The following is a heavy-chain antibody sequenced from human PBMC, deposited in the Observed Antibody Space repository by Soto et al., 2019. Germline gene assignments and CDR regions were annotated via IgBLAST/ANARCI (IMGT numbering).Heavy chain of an antibody. V-gene: IGHV3-23*01. Sequence: EVQLLESGGGLVQPGGSLRLSCAASGFTFSSYAMSWVRQAPRKGLEWVSAISGSGGSTYYADSVKGRFTISRDNSKNTLYLQMNSLRAEDTAVYYCAKDRFYSGSYFTWGQGTLVTVSS. CDR1: GFTFSSYA. D-gene: IGHD1-26*01. CDR3: AKDRFYSGSYFT. J-gene: IGHJ5*02. CDR2: ISGSGGST.